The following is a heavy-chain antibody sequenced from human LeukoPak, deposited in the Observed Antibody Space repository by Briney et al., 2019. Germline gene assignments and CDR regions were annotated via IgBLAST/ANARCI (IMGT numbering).Heavy chain of an antibody. V-gene: IGHV1-24*01. CDR1: GYTLTELS. Sequence: GASVKFSCKVSGYTLTELSMHWVRQAPGKGLEWMGGFDPEDGETIYAQKFQGRVTMTEDTSTDTAYMELSSLRSEDTAVYYCATLTHYYDSSGYAVFDYWGQGTLVTVSS. CDR3: ATLTHYYDSSGYAVFDY. J-gene: IGHJ4*02. CDR2: FDPEDGET. D-gene: IGHD3-22*01.